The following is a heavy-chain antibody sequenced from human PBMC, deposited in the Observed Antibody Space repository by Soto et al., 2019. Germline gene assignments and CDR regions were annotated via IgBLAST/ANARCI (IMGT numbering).Heavy chain of an antibody. CDR1: GGSVSNGRYY. Sequence: SETLSLTWTVSGGSVSNGRYYWIWNRQSPGKVLDWIGNVYFTGTTIYNPSLKSRVTMSVDTYKDQFFLKLTSVTAADTAVCYCARYCNNSDCRHLYYFDYWGLGTLVTVSS. D-gene: IGHD2-8*01. J-gene: IGHJ4*02. V-gene: IGHV4-61*01. CDR2: VYFTGTT. CDR3: ARYCNNSDCRHLYYFDY.